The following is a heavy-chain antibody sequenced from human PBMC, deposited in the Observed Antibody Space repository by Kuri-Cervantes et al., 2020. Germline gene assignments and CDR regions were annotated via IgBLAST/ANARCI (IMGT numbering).Heavy chain of an antibody. J-gene: IGHJ3*02. Sequence: ASVKVSCKASGYTFTGYGISWVRQAPGQGLEWMGWISAYNGNTNYAQKLQGRVTMTEDTSTDTAYTELSSLRAEDTAVYYCARERRASSSLPYDAFDIWGQGTMVTVSS. CDR3: ARERRASSSLPYDAFDI. V-gene: IGHV1-18*01. D-gene: IGHD6-13*01. CDR1: GYTFTGYG. CDR2: ISAYNGNT.